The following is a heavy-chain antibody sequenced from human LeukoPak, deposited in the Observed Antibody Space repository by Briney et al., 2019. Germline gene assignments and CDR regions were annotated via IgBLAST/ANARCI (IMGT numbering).Heavy chain of an antibody. CDR1: GYTFTSYW. CDR3: VRAPRNSSTMLDY. V-gene: IGHV1-46*01. Sequence: GASVKVSCKASGYTFTSYWIQWVRQAPGQGLEWMGLINPDGGSTAYAHRFQGRVTMTRDTSTSTVYMDLSSLRSEDTAVYYCVRAPRNSSTMLDYWGQGTLVTVSS. CDR2: INPDGGST. D-gene: IGHD6-13*01. J-gene: IGHJ4*02.